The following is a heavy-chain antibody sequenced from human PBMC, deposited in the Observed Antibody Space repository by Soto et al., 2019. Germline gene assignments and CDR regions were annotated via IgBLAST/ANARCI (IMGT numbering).Heavy chain of an antibody. CDR3: ARSLRRSSSD. D-gene: IGHD3-16*01. Sequence: QVQLQQWGAGLLKPSETLSLTCAVYGGSFSGYYWSCIRQPPGRGLEWIGEINPAGSTDYNPSLKSRVAMSVDTSKNQFSLKLNSVTAADTAVYYCARSLRRSSSDWGQGTLVTVSS. CDR1: GGSFSGYY. V-gene: IGHV4-34*01. J-gene: IGHJ4*02. CDR2: INPAGST.